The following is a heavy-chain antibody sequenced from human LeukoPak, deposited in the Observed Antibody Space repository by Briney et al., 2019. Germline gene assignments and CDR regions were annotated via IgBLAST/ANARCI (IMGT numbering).Heavy chain of an antibody. CDR1: GYTFTSYY. CDR3: ARRGVVISNYYYYMDV. Sequence: ASVKVSCKASGYTFTSYYMHWVRQAPGQGLEWMGIINPSGGSTSYAQKFQGRVTMTRDMSTSTVYMELSSLRSEDTAVYYCARRGVVISNYYYYMDVWGKGTTATVSS. J-gene: IGHJ6*03. D-gene: IGHD3-3*01. V-gene: IGHV1-46*01. CDR2: INPSGGST.